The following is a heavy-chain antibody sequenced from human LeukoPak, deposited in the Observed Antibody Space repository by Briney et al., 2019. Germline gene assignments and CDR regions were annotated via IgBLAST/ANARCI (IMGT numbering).Heavy chain of an antibody. CDR3: SRNGLVDFDY. CDR2: IRRRAYGGAA. CDR1: GFPFDDFA. Sequence: SLRLSCTTSGFPFDDFAMSWVRQPAGKGLEWVGFIRRRAYGGAAEYAASVKGRFIISRDDSKGIAYLQMNSLKTEDTAVYYCSRNGLVDFDYWGQGSRVIVSP. V-gene: IGHV3-49*04. J-gene: IGHJ4*02.